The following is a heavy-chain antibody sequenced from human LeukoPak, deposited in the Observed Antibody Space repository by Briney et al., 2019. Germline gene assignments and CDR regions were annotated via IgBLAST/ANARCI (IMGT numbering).Heavy chain of an antibody. CDR2: IYYSGST. V-gene: IGHV4-59*11. J-gene: IGHJ4*02. CDR3: ARGLTGTRTFDY. Sequence: PSETLSLTCTVSGGSISSHYWSWIRQPPGKGLEWIGYIYYSGSTNYNPSLKSRVTISVDTSKNQFSLKLSSVTAADTAVDYWARGLTGTRTFDYWGQGTLVTVSS. CDR1: GGSISSHY. D-gene: IGHD1-7*01.